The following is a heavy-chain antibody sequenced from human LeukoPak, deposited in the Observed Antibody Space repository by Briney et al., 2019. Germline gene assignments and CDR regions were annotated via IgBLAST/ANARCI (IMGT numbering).Heavy chain of an antibody. CDR1: GYTFANYG. J-gene: IGHJ4*02. D-gene: IGHD6-25*01. CDR2: ITAYNGNT. Sequence: ASVKVSCKASGYTFANYGITWVRQAPGQGLEWMGWITAYNGNTDSAQRFQGRVTMTTDTSTSTAYMELRSLRSDDTAVYYCASGVVAAKFDYWGQGTLVTVSS. V-gene: IGHV1-18*01. CDR3: ASGVVAAKFDY.